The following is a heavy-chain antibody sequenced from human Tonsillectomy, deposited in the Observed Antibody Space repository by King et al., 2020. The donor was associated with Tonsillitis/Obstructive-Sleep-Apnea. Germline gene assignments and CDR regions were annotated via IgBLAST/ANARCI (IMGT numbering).Heavy chain of an antibody. J-gene: IGHJ4*02. CDR1: GFTFDDYA. CDR2: VSWNSGSI. D-gene: IGHD2-21*01. CDR3: AKGAYCGADCLNYYFDY. Sequence: QLVQSGGGLVQPGRSLRLSCAASGFTFDDYAMHWVRQAPGKGLEWVSGVSWNSGSIGYADSVKGRFTISRDNAKNSLYLQMNSLRAEDTALYYCAKGAYCGADCLNYYFDYWGQGTLVTVSS. V-gene: IGHV3-9*01.